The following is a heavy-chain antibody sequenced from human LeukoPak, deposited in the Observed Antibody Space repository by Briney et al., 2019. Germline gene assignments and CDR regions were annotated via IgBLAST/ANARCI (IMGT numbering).Heavy chain of an antibody. Sequence: PGGSLRLSCAASGFTFDNYAMHWVRRPPGKGPEWVSGIVWNTAATAYADSMRGRFTISRDNAKNSLYLQMNSLRVEDTAFYFCAIRKLGTYYFDYWGQGTLVTVSS. V-gene: IGHV3-9*01. J-gene: IGHJ4*02. CDR1: GFTFDNYA. D-gene: IGHD1-26*01. CDR2: IVWNTAAT. CDR3: AIRKLGTYYFDY.